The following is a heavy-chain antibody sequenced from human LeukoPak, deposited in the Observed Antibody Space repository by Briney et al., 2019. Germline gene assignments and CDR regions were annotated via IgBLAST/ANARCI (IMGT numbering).Heavy chain of an antibody. V-gene: IGHV3-23*01. CDR3: VNVQQLVPENY. CDR2: ISGSGGST. D-gene: IGHD6-13*01. J-gene: IGHJ4*02. Sequence: PGGSLRLSCAASGFTFSSYAMSWVRQAPGKGLEWVSAISGSGGSTYYADSVKGRFTISRDNSKNTLYLQMNSLRAEDTAVYYCVNVQQLVPENYWGQGTLVTVSS. CDR1: GFTFSSYA.